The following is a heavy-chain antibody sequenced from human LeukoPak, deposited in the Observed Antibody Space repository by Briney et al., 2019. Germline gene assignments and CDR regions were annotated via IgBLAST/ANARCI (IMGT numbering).Heavy chain of an antibody. Sequence: PGGSLRLSCAASGFTFSNAWMNWVRQSPGKGLEWVSSISSSSSYIYYADSVKGRFTISRDNAKNSLYLQMNSLRAEDTAVYYCARDITVVTPFAFDIWGQGTMVTVSS. V-gene: IGHV3-21*01. J-gene: IGHJ3*02. CDR1: GFTFSNAW. D-gene: IGHD4-23*01. CDR3: ARDITVVTPFAFDI. CDR2: ISSSSSYI.